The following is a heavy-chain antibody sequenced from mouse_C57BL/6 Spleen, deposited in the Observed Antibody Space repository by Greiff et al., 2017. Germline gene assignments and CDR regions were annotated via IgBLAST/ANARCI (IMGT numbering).Heavy chain of an antibody. J-gene: IGHJ4*01. Sequence: LVRPGSSVKLSCKASGYTFTSYWMHWVKQRPIQGLEWIGNIDPSDSETHYNQKFKDKATLTVDKSSSTAYMQLSSLTSEDSAVYYCARKGGYYDYAMDYWGQGTSVTVSS. CDR2: IDPSDSET. CDR1: GYTFTSYW. V-gene: IGHV1-52*01. D-gene: IGHD2-3*01. CDR3: ARKGGYYDYAMDY.